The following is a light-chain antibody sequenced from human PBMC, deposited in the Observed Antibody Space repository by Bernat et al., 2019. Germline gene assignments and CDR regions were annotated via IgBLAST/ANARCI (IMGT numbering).Light chain of an antibody. V-gene: IGKV1-5*03. CDR2: KAS. CDR3: QQYNNFWS. J-gene: IGKJ1*01. CDR1: QSISSW. Sequence: DIQMTQSPSTLSASVGDRVTITCRASQSISSWLAWYQQKPWKAPKLLIYKASILESGVPSRFSGSGSETEFTLTISSLQPDDFATYYCQQYNNFWSFGQGTKVEIK.